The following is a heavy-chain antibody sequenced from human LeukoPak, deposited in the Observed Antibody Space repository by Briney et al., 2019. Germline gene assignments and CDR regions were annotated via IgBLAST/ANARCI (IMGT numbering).Heavy chain of an antibody. V-gene: IGHV3-11*01. D-gene: IGHD2-15*01. CDR1: GVTFSDYY. Sequence: PGGSLRLSCAASGVTFSDYYMSWIRQAPGMGLEWVAYITGSGATIYYADSVKGRFTISRDNAKKSLYLQMNSLRDEDTAVYYCATDRPPYSYFFDHWGQGTLVTVSS. CDR3: ATDRPPYSYFFDH. J-gene: IGHJ4*02. CDR2: ITGSGATI.